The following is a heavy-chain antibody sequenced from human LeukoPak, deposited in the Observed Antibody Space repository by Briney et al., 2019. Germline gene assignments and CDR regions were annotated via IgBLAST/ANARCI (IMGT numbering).Heavy chain of an antibody. Sequence: GGSLRLSCAASGFTFSSYGMHCGRHAPGKGLERVSFIRDDGSNKYYAASVKGRFNISRDNSKNTLYLQMNSLRAEDTAVYYCAKVLVRAAAGTAGDYWGQGTLVTVSS. CDR1: GFTFSSYG. CDR2: IRDDGSNK. CDR3: AKVLVRAAAGTAGDY. J-gene: IGHJ4*02. V-gene: IGHV3-30*02. D-gene: IGHD6-13*01.